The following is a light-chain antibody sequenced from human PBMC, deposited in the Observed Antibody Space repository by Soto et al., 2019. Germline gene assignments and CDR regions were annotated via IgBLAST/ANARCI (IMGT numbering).Light chain of an antibody. Sequence: QSALTQPPSVSAAPGQKVTISCSGGSSNIGNNYVSRYQQLPGTAPKLLIYENNKRPSGIPDRFSGSKSGTSATLGITGLQTGDEADYYCGTWDSSLSAFYVFGTGTKVTVL. CDR1: SSNIGNNY. CDR2: ENN. J-gene: IGLJ1*01. V-gene: IGLV1-51*02. CDR3: GTWDSSLSAFYV.